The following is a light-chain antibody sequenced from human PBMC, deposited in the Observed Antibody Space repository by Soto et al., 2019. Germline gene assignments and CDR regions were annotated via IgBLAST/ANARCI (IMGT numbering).Light chain of an antibody. CDR1: SGHSSYA. V-gene: IGLV4-69*01. Sequence: QLVLTQSPSASASLGASVKLTCTLSSGHSSYAIAWHQQQPEKGPRYLMKLNSDGSHSKGDGIPDRFSGSSSGAERYHTISSLQSEDEADYYCQTWGTGPAVFGGGTQLTVL. J-gene: IGLJ7*01. CDR3: QTWGTGPAV. CDR2: LNSDGSH.